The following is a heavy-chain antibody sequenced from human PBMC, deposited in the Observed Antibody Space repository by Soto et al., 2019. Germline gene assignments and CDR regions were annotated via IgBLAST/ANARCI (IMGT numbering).Heavy chain of an antibody. CDR1: GYTFTSYA. CDR3: AKDLREMATNTPDY. J-gene: IGHJ4*02. D-gene: IGHD5-12*01. Sequence: ASVKVSCKASGYTFTSYAMHWVRQAPGQRLEWMGWINAGNGNTKYSQKFQGRVTITRDTSASTAYMELSSLRSEDTAVYYCAKDLREMATNTPDYWGQGTLVTAPQ. V-gene: IGHV1-3*01. CDR2: INAGNGNT.